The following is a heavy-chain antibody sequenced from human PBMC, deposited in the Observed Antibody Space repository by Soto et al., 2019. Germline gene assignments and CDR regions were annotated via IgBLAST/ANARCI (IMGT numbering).Heavy chain of an antibody. CDR3: ARGQLVVAATAFGRYYGMDV. Sequence: QVQLVQSGAEVKKPGSSVKVSCKASGGTFSSYDINWVRQATGQGLEWMGWMNPNSGNTGYAQKFQGRVTMTRNTSISTAYMELSSLRSEDTAVYYCARGQLVVAATAFGRYYGMDVWGQGTTVTVSS. CDR2: MNPNSGNT. V-gene: IGHV1-8*01. CDR1: GGTFSSYD. J-gene: IGHJ6*02. D-gene: IGHD2-15*01.